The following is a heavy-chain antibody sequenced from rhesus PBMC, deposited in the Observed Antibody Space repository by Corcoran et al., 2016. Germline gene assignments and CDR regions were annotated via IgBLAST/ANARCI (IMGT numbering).Heavy chain of an antibody. CDR3: ARTLYSNYLDY. J-gene: IGHJ4*01. V-gene: IGHV4-169*01. CDR1: GGSISSSY. Sequence: QLQLQESGPGLVKPSETLSLTCAVSGGSISSSYWSWIRQAPGKGLEWIGFIYGSGSSTNYNPSLKSRVTLSVATSKTQLSLKLSSVTTADTAVYYCARTLYSNYLDYWGQGVLVTVSS. CDR2: IYGSGSST. D-gene: IGHD4-23*01.